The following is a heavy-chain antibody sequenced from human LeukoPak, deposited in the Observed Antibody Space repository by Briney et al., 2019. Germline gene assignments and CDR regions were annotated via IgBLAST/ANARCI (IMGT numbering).Heavy chain of an antibody. J-gene: IGHJ4*02. CDR3: ARVKSITIFGVGNFDY. CDR2: IYPGDSDT. D-gene: IGHD3-3*01. CDR1: GYSFTSYW. Sequence: GESLKISCKGSGYSFTSYWIGWVRQMPGNGLEWMGIIYPGDSDTRYSPSFQGQVSISAVKSISTAYLQWSSLKASDTAMYYCARVKSITIFGVGNFDYWGQGTLVTVSS. V-gene: IGHV5-51*01.